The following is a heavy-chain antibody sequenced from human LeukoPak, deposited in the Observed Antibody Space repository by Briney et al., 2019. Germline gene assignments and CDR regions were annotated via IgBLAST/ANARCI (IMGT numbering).Heavy chain of an antibody. CDR1: GFTFSSYS. Sequence: GGSLRLSCAASGFTFSSYSMNWVRQAPGKGLEWVSSISSSSSYIYYADSVKGRFTISRDNAKNSLYLQMNSLRAEDTAMYYCARDCASGGSCYSPTVAFDYWGQGTLVTVSS. D-gene: IGHD2-15*01. J-gene: IGHJ4*02. V-gene: IGHV3-21*01. CDR2: ISSSSSYI. CDR3: ARDCASGGSCYSPTVAFDY.